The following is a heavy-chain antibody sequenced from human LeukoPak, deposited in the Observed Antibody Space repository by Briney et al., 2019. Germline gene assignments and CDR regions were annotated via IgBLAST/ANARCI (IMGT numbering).Heavy chain of an antibody. CDR3: AREKDSSTWYGMDV. D-gene: IGHD6-13*01. CDR2: ISSSGSTI. Sequence: GGSLRLSCAASGFTFSDYYISWIRQAPGKGLEWVSYISSSGSTIYYADSVKGRFTISRDNAKNSLYLQMNSLRAEDTAVYYCAREKDSSTWYGMDVWGQGTTVTVSS. J-gene: IGHJ6*02. V-gene: IGHV3-11*01. CDR1: GFTFSDYY.